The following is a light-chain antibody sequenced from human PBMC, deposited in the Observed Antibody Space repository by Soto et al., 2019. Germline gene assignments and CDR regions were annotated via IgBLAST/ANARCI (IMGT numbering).Light chain of an antibody. Sequence: QSVLTQPPSVSGAPGQRVTISCTGRSSNIGAGYDLHWYQHLPGTAPQLLIYGNSQRPSWVPDRFAGSKSGTSACLAITGRQAEDEADYYFQSYDSILSVVFGGETKLTVL. J-gene: IGLJ2*01. CDR1: SSNIGAGYD. V-gene: IGLV1-40*01. CDR2: GNS. CDR3: QSYDSILSVV.